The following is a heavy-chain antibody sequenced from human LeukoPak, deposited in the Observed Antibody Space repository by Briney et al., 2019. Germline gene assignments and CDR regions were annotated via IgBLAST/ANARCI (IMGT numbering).Heavy chain of an antibody. V-gene: IGHV3-30*04. J-gene: IGHJ6*02. CDR3: AREFLQLWLGSFYGMDV. CDR2: ISYDGSNK. CDR1: GFTFSSYA. D-gene: IGHD5-18*01. Sequence: GGSLRLSCAASGFTFSSYAMHWVRQAPGKGLEWVAVISYDGSNKYYADSVKGRFTISRDNSKNTLYLQMNSLRAEDTAVYYCAREFLQLWLGSFYGMDVWGQGTTVTVSS.